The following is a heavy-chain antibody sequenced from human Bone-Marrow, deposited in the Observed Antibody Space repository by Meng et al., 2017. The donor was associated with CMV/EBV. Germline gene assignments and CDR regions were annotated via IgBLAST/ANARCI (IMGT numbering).Heavy chain of an antibody. CDR2: IWYDGSNK. V-gene: IGHV3-33*01. D-gene: IGHD6-19*01. J-gene: IGHJ4*02. Sequence: GESLKISCAASGFTFSSYGMHWVRQAPGKGLEWVAVIWYDGSNKYYADSVKGRFTIFRDNSKNTVYLQMSSLREDTAVYYCARGARGGYSSGWYCDYWGQGTLVTVSS. CDR1: GFTFSSYG. CDR3: ARGARGGYSSGWYCDY.